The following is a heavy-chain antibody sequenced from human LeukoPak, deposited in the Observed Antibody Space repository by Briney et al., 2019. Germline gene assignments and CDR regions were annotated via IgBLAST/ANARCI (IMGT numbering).Heavy chain of an antibody. CDR1: GDSVSGNSVA. Sequence: SQTLSLTCAISGDSVSGNSVAWNWITQSPSRGLEWLGRTYYGSTWFNDYAPSVKSRLTIIPDTSKNQFSLQLNSVTPEDTAVYYCTRAKDYGGLYYFDYWGQGTLVTVSS. CDR2: TYYGSTWFN. CDR3: TRAKDYGGLYYFDY. V-gene: IGHV6-1*01. D-gene: IGHD4-23*01. J-gene: IGHJ4*02.